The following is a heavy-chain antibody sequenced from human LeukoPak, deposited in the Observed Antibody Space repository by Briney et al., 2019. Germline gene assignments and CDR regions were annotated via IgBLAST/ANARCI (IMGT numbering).Heavy chain of an antibody. V-gene: IGHV1-18*01. CDR2: ISAYNGNT. J-gene: IGHJ4*02. CDR3: ARDGIVGSYWFDY. CDR1: GYTVTNYG. D-gene: IGHD1-26*01. Sequence: ASVSVSFMPSGYTVTNYGISWVRQAPGQGRERMGWISAYNGNTNYAQKLQGRVTMTTDTSTSTAYMELRSLRSDDTAVYYCARDGIVGSYWFDYWGQGTLVTVSS.